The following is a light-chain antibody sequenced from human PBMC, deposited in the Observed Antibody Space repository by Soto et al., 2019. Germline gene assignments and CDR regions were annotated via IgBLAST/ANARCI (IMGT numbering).Light chain of an antibody. Sequence: EIVLTQSPATLSLSPGERATLSCRASQSVSSYLAWYQQKPGQAPRLLIYDASNRATGIPARFSGSGSGTDFTLTLSSLEPEDFAVYSCQQRSNWSPLTFGGGTKVEIK. CDR3: QQRSNWSPLT. V-gene: IGKV3-11*01. CDR1: QSVSSY. CDR2: DAS. J-gene: IGKJ4*01.